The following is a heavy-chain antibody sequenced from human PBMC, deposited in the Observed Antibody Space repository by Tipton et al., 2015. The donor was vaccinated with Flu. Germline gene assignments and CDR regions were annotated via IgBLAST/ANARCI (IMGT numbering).Heavy chain of an antibody. CDR3: ARRDYSNYVSEPKNWFDS. CDR2: IFHSGNS. CDR1: GSSIRISNYY. J-gene: IGHJ5*01. D-gene: IGHD4-11*01. V-gene: IGHV4-38-2*01. Sequence: TLSLTCAVSGSSIRISNYYWGWIRQPPGKGLEWIGNIFHSGNSYHNPSLKSRVTMSVETSKNQFSLKLSSVTAADTAVYYCARRDYSNYVSEPKNWFDSWGQGALVIVSS.